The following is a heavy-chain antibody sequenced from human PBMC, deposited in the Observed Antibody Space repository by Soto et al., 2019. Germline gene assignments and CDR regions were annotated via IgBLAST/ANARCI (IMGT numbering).Heavy chain of an antibody. CDR2: ISAYNGNT. J-gene: IGHJ3*02. CDR3: ARREDCSSTSCYAFDI. V-gene: IGHV1-18*04. D-gene: IGHD2-2*01. Sequence: ASVKVSCKASGDTFTSYGFTWVLQPPGQGLEWMGWISAYNGNTNYAQKFQGRVTMTTDTFTSTAYMELRSLRSDDTAVYYCARREDCSSTSCYAFDIWGQGKMVTVSS. CDR1: GDTFTSYG.